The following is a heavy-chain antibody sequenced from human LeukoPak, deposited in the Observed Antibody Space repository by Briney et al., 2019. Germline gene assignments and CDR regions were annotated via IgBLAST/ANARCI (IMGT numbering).Heavy chain of an antibody. J-gene: IGHJ4*02. CDR1: GFTFSSSS. V-gene: IGHV3-21*01. D-gene: IGHD5-24*01. CDR3: AREAAVETH. Sequence: GGSLRLSCAASGFTFSSSSINWVRQAPGKGLEWVSYISSGSTYIYYADPVKDRFTISRDNAKNSLYLQMNNLRVEDTAVYYCAREAAVETHWGQGTLVTVSS. CDR2: ISSGSTYI.